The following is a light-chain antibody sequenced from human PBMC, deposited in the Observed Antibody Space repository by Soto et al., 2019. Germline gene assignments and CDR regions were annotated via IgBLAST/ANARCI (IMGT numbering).Light chain of an antibody. V-gene: IGKV1D-13*01. Sequence: AIQMTQSPSSLSASVGDRVTITCRASQDISSALAWYQQKPGKAPKLLIYDASSLESGVPSRFSGSGSGTEFTLTISSLQPEDFATYYCQQFNNYLITFGQGTRLEIK. CDR1: QDISSA. CDR2: DAS. CDR3: QQFNNYLIT. J-gene: IGKJ5*01.